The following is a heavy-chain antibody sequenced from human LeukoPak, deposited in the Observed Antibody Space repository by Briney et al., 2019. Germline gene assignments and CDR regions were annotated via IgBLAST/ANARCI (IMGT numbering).Heavy chain of an antibody. J-gene: IGHJ4*02. CDR1: GFTFSNAW. CDR2: IKSKTDGCTT. CDR3: TTIPTYYYGSGSYYNYFDY. D-gene: IGHD3-10*01. V-gene: IGHV3-15*01. Sequence: GGSLRLSCAASGFTFSNAWMSWVRQAPGKGLEWVGRIKSKTDGCTTDYAAPVKVRFTISRADSKNTLYMQINSLKTEDTAVYYCTTIPTYYYGSGSYYNYFDYWGQGTLVTVSS.